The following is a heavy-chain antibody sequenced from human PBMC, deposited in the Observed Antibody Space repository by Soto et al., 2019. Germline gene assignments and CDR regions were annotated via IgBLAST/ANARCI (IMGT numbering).Heavy chain of an antibody. CDR1: GYTLTELS. CDR3: ARKAHCSGGSCKYYYGMDV. J-gene: IGHJ6*02. D-gene: IGHD2-15*01. CDR2: FDPEDGET. Sequence: QVQLVQSGAEVKKPGASVKVSCKVSGYTLTELSMHWVRQAPGKGLEWMGGFDPEDGETIYAQKFQGRVTMTEDTSTDTAYMELSSLRSEDTAVYYCARKAHCSGGSCKYYYGMDVWGQGTTVTVSS. V-gene: IGHV1-24*01.